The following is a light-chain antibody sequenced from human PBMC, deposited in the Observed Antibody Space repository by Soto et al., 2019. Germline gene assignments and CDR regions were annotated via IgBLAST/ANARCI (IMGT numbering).Light chain of an antibody. J-gene: IGKJ5*01. CDR3: QQCYSIPQIT. V-gene: IGKV3-20*01. CDR2: GAS. CDR1: QSISSNY. Sequence: NVLTQSPGTLSLSPGEVATLSCSASQSISSNYLAWYQQKPGQAPRLLIYGASTRATGIPARFSGSGSGTEFTLTISSVQPEDFATYFCQQCYSIPQITFGQGTRLEIK.